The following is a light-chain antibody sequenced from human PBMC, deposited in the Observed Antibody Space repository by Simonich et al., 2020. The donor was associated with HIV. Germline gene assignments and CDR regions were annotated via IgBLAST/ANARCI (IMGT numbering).Light chain of an antibody. Sequence: QSALTQPASVSGSPGQSITISCTGTSSDIGGYSYVSWYQQHPGKAPKIIIYDVNNRPSGVPDRFSGSKSGNTASLTVSGLQAEDEADYYCSSYAGSNNLVFGGGTKLTVL. CDR3: SSYAGSNNLV. CDR2: DVN. CDR1: SSDIGGYSY. J-gene: IGLJ3*02. V-gene: IGLV2-8*01.